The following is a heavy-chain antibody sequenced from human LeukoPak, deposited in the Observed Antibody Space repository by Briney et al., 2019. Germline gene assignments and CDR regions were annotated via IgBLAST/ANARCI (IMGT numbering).Heavy chain of an antibody. CDR3: ARDTAMVRSFDY. CDR2: ISPSGGST. J-gene: IGHJ4*02. CDR1: GYTFTNYY. D-gene: IGHD5-18*01. V-gene: IGHV1-46*01. Sequence: ASVKVSCKASGYTFTNYYMHWVRQAPGQGLEWMGVISPSGGSTNYAQKFQGRVTMTRDTSTSTVYMDLSSLRSEDTAVYYYARDTAMVRSFDYWGQGTLVTVSS.